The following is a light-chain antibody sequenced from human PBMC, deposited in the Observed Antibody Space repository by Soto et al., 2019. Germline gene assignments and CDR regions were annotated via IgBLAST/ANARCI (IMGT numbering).Light chain of an antibody. V-gene: IGLV4-69*01. CDR1: SGYSTYA. CDR2: INYDGTH. J-gene: IGLJ3*02. CDR3: QSLGTGIQV. Sequence: QSVLTQSPSASASLGASVKLTCTLSSGYSTYAIAWHQQQSEMGPRLLMKINYDGTHSKGDGFFDRFSGSSSGAERHLTISSLQSEDEADYSCQSLGTGIQVFGGGTKLTVL.